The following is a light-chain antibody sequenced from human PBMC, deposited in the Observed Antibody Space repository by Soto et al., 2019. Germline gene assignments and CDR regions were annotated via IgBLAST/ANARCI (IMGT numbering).Light chain of an antibody. CDR2: DVS. CDR1: QSIRNY. Sequence: DIQMTQSPSSLSASVGDRVTITCRASQSIRNYLNWYQQKPGKAPKLLIYDVSSLHFGVPSRFSGSGSGTEFTLTISSLQPDDFATYYCQQYNSYWTFGHGTKV. CDR3: QQYNSYWT. J-gene: IGKJ1*01. V-gene: IGKV1-5*01.